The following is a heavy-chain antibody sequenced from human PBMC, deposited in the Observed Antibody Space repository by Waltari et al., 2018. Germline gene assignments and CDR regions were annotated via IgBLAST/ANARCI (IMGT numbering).Heavy chain of an antibody. D-gene: IGHD1-26*01. CDR1: GGSFSGYY. CDR2: INHSGST. CDR3: ASPFSGSYDY. V-gene: IGHV4-34*01. Sequence: QVQLQQWGAGLLKPSETLSLTCAVYGGSFSGYYWSWIRQPPGKGLEWIGEINHSGSTNYNPSLKSRVTISVDTSKNQFSLKLSSVTAADTAVYYCASPFSGSYDYWGQGTLVTVSS. J-gene: IGHJ4*02.